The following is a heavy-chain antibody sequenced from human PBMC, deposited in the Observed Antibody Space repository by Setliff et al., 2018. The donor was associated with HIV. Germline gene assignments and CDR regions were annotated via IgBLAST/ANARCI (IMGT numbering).Heavy chain of an antibody. CDR2: IIPIFGTA. V-gene: IGHV1-69*05. Sequence: SVKVSCKASGGTFSSYAISWVRQAPGQGLEWMGGIIPIFGTANYAQKFQGRVTITTDESTSTAYMELSSLRSEDTAVYYCARGPNTAMVPGYFVYWGQGTLVTVSS. J-gene: IGHJ4*02. CDR3: ARGPNTAMVPGYFVY. CDR1: GGTFSSYA. D-gene: IGHD5-18*01.